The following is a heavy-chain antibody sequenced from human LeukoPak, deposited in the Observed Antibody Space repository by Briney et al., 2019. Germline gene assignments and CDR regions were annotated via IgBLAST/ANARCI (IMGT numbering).Heavy chain of an antibody. CDR2: ISGSGGST. J-gene: IGHJ5*02. Sequence: GGSLRLSCAASGFTFSGYAMSWVRQAPGKGLEWVSAISGSGGSTYYADSVKGRFTISRDNSKNTLYLQMNSLRAEDTAVYYCAKVPRAYCGGDCITWGQGTLVTVSS. V-gene: IGHV3-23*01. D-gene: IGHD2-21*02. CDR1: GFTFSGYA. CDR3: AKVPRAYCGGDCIT.